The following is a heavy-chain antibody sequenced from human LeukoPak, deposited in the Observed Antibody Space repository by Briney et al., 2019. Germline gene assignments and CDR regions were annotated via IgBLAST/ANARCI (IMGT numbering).Heavy chain of an antibody. V-gene: IGHV4-34*01. CDR1: GGSFSCYY. CDR2: INHSGST. D-gene: IGHD6-19*01. CDR3: AGRPRYSSGWYGGRGGYYYYGMDV. J-gene: IGHJ6*02. Sequence: PSETLSLTCAVYGGSFSCYYWSWIRQPPGKGLEWIGEINHSGSTNYNPSLKSQVTISVGTSKNQFSLKLSSVTAADTAVYYCAGRPRYSSGWYGGRGGYYYYGMDVWGQGTTVTVSS.